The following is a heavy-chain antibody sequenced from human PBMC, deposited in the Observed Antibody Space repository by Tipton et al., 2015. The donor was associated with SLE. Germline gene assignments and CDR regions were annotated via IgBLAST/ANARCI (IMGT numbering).Heavy chain of an antibody. CDR3: AKAMGPDMVSGGDY. D-gene: IGHD6-19*01. Sequence: SLRLSCAASGFTFSNYGMHWVRQAPGKGLEWVAVISYDGSHKYYADSVKGRFTTSRDNAKNSLYLQMNSLRAEDMALYYCAKAMGPDMVSGGDYWGQGTLVTVSS. CDR2: ISYDGSHK. V-gene: IGHV3-30*18. J-gene: IGHJ4*02. CDR1: GFTFSNYG.